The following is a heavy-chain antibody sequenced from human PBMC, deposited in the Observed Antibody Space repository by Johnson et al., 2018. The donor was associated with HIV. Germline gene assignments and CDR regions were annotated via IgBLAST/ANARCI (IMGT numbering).Heavy chain of an antibody. CDR3: AREKQNYYDSSGYAFDS. D-gene: IGHD3-22*01. V-gene: IGHV3-30*04. CDR1: GFTLSSYA. J-gene: IGHJ3*02. Sequence: QVQLVESGGGVVQPGRSLRLSCAASGFTLSSYAMHWVRQAPGKGLEWVAVISYDGSNKYYADSVKGRFTISRDNSKNTLYLQMNSLRAEDTAVYYCAREKQNYYDSSGYAFDSWGQGTMVTVSS. CDR2: ISYDGSNK.